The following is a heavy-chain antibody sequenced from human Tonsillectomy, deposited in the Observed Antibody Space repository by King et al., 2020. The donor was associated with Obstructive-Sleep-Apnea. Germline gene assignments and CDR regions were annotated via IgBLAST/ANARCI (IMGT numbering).Heavy chain of an antibody. Sequence: VQLVESGGGLVKPGGSLRLSCAASGFIFSDYYMNWIRQAPGKGREWISYISSSGSTIVYADSVKGRFTISRANAKNSLFLQMNSLRAEDTAVYYCARTSLHYYDSSGMGVGDVWGQGTTVTVSS. CDR2: ISSSGSTI. CDR1: GFIFSDYY. CDR3: ARTSLHYYDSSGMGVGDV. D-gene: IGHD3-22*01. J-gene: IGHJ6*02. V-gene: IGHV3-11*01.